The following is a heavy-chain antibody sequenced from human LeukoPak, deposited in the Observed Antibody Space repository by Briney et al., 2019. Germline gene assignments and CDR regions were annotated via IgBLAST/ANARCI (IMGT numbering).Heavy chain of an antibody. J-gene: IGHJ4*02. CDR2: IYYSGST. CDR3: ARQPGGRDGYNSGLCDY. CDR1: GGSISSYY. D-gene: IGHD5-24*01. V-gene: IGHV4-59*08. Sequence: SETLSLTRTVSGGSISSYYWSWIRQPPGKGLEWIGYIYYSGSTNYNPSLKSRVTISVDTSKNQFSLKLSSVTAADTAVYYCARQPGGRDGYNSGLCDYWGQGTLVTVSS.